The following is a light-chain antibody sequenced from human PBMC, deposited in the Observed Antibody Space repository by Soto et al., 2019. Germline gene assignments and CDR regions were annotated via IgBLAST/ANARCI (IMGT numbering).Light chain of an antibody. CDR2: AVC. J-gene: IGLJ2*01. CDR3: CSYTSLSTVV. V-gene: IGLV2-14*01. Sequence: QSVLTQPASVSGAPGQTITISCTGTSSDVGGYNHVSWYQHSPGKAPKLILFAVCDRPSGVSHRFSGSKSGNTASLTISGLQAEDEADYYCCSYTSLSTVVFGGGTKVTVL. CDR1: SSDVGGYNH.